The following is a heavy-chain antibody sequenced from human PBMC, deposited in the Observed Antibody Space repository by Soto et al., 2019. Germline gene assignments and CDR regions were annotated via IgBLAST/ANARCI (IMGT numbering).Heavy chain of an antibody. J-gene: IGHJ5*02. CDR2: ISTYSGRT. Sequence: VQLVQRGAEVKKPGASVKVSCKASGYTFTDYGITWVRQSPGQGLEWMGWISTYSGRTNYAQNVQGRVIMTTDTATTTASLGLRIRRSDDTAVYYCALGAAAGRVFAVRDWAGPWGQGTLVSFSS. D-gene: IGHD2-21*01. V-gene: IGHV1-18*04. CDR3: ALGAAAGRVFAVRDWAGP. CDR1: GYTFTDYG.